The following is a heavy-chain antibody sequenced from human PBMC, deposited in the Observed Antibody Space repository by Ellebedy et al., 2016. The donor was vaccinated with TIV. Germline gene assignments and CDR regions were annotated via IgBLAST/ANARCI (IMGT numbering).Heavy chain of an antibody. V-gene: IGHV3-30*02. CDR3: AKDRYSSTPTYGMDV. J-gene: IGHJ6*02. CDR1: GFTFSSYG. D-gene: IGHD6-13*01. Sequence: GESLKISCAASGFTFSSYGMHWVRQAPGKGLEWVAFIRYDGSNKYYADSVKGRFTISRDNSKNTLYLQMNSLRAEDTAVYYCAKDRYSSTPTYGMDVWGQGTTVTVSS. CDR2: IRYDGSNK.